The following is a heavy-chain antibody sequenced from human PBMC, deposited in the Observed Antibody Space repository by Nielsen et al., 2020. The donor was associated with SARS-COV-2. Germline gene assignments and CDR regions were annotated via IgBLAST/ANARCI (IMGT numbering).Heavy chain of an antibody. CDR2: VHYSENT. D-gene: IGHD3-16*01. Sequence: SETLSLTCTVFGGSISSNTHYWDWIRQPPGKGLEWLGSVHYSENTYYNPSLKSRVTISVDTPKNQVSLKLSSVTAADTAVYYCARHWGRDNRSYRFDYLGQGTLVTVSS. J-gene: IGHJ4*02. CDR1: GGSISSNTHY. V-gene: IGHV4-39*01. CDR3: ARHWGRDNRSYRFDY.